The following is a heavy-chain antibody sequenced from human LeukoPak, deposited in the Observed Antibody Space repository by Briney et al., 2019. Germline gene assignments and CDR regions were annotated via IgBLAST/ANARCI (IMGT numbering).Heavy chain of an antibody. CDR3: AREIAPTGHDPDAFDI. CDR2: INPNSGGT. CDR1: GYTFTGYY. D-gene: IGHD1-1*01. J-gene: IGHJ3*02. Sequence: ASVKVSCKASGYTFTGYYMYWVRQAPGQGLEWMGWINPNSGGTNYAQKFQGRVTMTRDTSISTAYMELSRLRSDDTAVYYCAREIAPTGHDPDAFDIWGQGTMVTVSS. V-gene: IGHV1-2*02.